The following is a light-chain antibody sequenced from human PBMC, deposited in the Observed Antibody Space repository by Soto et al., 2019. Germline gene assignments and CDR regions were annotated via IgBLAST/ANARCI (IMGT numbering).Light chain of an antibody. CDR1: GSDVGGYNY. CDR3: SSYVGGNTVV. CDR2: EVN. V-gene: IGLV2-8*01. J-gene: IGLJ2*01. Sequence: QSALTQPPSASGSPGQSVTISCTGTGSDVGGYNYVSWYQQYPGKAPKLMIYEVNKRPSGVPDRFSGSKSGNTASLIVSGLQADDEADYYCSSYVGGNTVVFGGGTQLTVL.